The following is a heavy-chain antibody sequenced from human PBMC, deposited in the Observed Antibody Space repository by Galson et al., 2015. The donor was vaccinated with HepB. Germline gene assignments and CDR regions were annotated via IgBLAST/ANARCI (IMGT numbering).Heavy chain of an antibody. CDR2: ISYDGSNK. CDR1: GFTFSSYA. Sequence: SLRLSCAVSGFTFSSYAMHWVRQAPGKGLEWVAVISYDGSNKYYADSVKGRFTISRDNSKNTLYLQMNSLRAEDTAVYYCARDWAVRGDDAFDIWGQGTMVTVSS. J-gene: IGHJ3*02. D-gene: IGHD3-10*01. CDR3: ARDWAVRGDDAFDI. V-gene: IGHV3-30-3*01.